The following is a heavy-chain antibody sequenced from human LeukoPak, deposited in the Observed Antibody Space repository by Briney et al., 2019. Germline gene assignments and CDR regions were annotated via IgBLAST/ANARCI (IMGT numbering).Heavy chain of an antibody. CDR1: GYSFTNYW. V-gene: IGHV5-51*01. CDR3: ARSSVNWFDP. CDR2: IFPGDSHT. J-gene: IGHJ5*02. D-gene: IGHD3-3*01. Sequence: GESLKISCKGSGYSFTNYWIGWVRQMPGKGPEWMGIIFPGDSHTRYSPSFQGQVTMSADKSISTAYLQWSSLRASDTAMYYSARSSVNWFDPWGQGTLVTVSS.